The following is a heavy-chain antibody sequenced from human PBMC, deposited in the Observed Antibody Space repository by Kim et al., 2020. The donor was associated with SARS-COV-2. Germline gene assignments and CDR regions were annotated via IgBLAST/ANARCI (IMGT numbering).Heavy chain of an antibody. CDR1: GYTFTGYY. D-gene: IGHD3-10*01. CDR3: ARDHRVGMVRGKD. Sequence: ASVKVSCKASGYTFTGYYMHWVRQAPGQGLEWMGRINPNSGGTNYAQKFQGRVTMTRDTSISTAYMELSRLRSDDTAVYYCARDHRVGMVRGKDWGQGTLVTVSS. J-gene: IGHJ4*02. CDR2: INPNSGGT. V-gene: IGHV1-2*06.